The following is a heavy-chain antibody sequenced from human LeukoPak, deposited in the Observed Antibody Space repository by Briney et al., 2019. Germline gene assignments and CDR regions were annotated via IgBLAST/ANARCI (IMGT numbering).Heavy chain of an antibody. D-gene: IGHD5-18*01. V-gene: IGHV4-38-2*02. CDR2: IYHRWST. CDR3: ARVDTAMVRGYSYAGYYYYYMDV. Sequence: PSETLSLTCTVSGYSISSGYYWGWIRQPPGKGLEWIGSIYHRWSTYYNPSLKGRVTISVDTSKNQFSLKLSSVTAADTAVYYCARVDTAMVRGYSYAGYYYYYMDVWGKGTTVTVSS. J-gene: IGHJ6*03. CDR1: GYSISSGYY.